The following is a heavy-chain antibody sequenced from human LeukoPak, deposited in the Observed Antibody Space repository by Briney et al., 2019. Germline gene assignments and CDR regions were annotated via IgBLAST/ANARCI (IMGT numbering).Heavy chain of an antibody. D-gene: IGHD6-19*01. V-gene: IGHV3-23*01. J-gene: IGHJ4*02. CDR3: AKYSSGWYVQHYFDY. Sequence: GGSLRLSCAASGFTFSSYAMSWVRQASGKGLEWVSAISGSGGSTYYADSVKGRFTISRDNSKNTLYLQMNSLRAEDTAVYYCAKYSSGWYVQHYFDYWGQGTLVTVSS. CDR1: GFTFSSYA. CDR2: ISGSGGST.